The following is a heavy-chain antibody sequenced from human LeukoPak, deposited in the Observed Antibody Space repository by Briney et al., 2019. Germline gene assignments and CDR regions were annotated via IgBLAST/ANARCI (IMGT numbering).Heavy chain of an antibody. Sequence: PGRSLRLSCAASGFTFDDYAMHWVRQAPGKGLEWVSGISWNSGSIGYADSVKGRFTISRDNAKNSLYLQMNSLRAEDTALYYCAKDNGQRGLNWFDPWGQGTRVTVSS. D-gene: IGHD1-1*01. V-gene: IGHV3-9*01. CDR2: ISWNSGSI. CDR1: GFTFDDYA. CDR3: AKDNGQRGLNWFDP. J-gene: IGHJ5*02.